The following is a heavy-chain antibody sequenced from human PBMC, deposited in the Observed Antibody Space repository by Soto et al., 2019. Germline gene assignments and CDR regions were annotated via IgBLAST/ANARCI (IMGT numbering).Heavy chain of an antibody. Sequence: ASETLSLTCTVSGGSISSYYWSWIRQPPGKGLEWIGYIYYSGSTNYNPSLKSRVTISVDTSKNQFSLKLSSVTAADTAVYYCARSKDPYSSGWLKGAYFDYWGQGTLVTVSS. CDR3: ARSKDPYSSGWLKGAYFDY. CDR2: IYYSGST. D-gene: IGHD6-19*01. CDR1: GGSISSYY. J-gene: IGHJ4*02. V-gene: IGHV4-59*08.